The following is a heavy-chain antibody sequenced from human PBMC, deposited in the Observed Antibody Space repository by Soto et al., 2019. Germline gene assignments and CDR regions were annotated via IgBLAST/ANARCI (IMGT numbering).Heavy chain of an antibody. CDR1: EFTFANAR. D-gene: IGHD4-17*01. J-gene: IGHJ4*02. CDR2: IKSKADGGTT. CDR3: TSLYYGH. V-gene: IGHV3-15*01. Sequence: GGFLRLSCAASEFTFANARISWVRQAPGKGLEWVGRIKSKADGGTTDYAAPVKGRFTISRDESQNTLYLQMNSLKTEDTAVYYCTSLYYGHWGQGTLVTVSS.